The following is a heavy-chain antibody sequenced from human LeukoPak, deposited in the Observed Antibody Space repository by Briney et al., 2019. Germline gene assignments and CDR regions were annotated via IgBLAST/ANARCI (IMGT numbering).Heavy chain of an antibody. CDR1: GFTFNSYG. D-gene: IGHD3-10*01. V-gene: IGHV3-23*01. J-gene: IGHJ4*02. CDR2: ISGSGDNT. CDR3: AKASVWTMVRVVSYFDE. Sequence: PGGSLRLSCAASGFTFNSYGMTWVRQAPGKGLEWVSGISGSGDNTWYADSVKGRFTISRDNSKKTLNLQMHSLRAEDTAVYYCAKASVWTMVRVVSYFDEWGQGIQVTVSS.